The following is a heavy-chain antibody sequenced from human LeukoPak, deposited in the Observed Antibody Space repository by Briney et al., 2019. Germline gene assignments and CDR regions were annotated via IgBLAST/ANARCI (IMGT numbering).Heavy chain of an antibody. CDR2: IWYDGSNK. CDR1: GFTFSSYG. D-gene: IGHD3-16*01. CDR3: ARDYENWFDP. V-gene: IGHV3-33*01. Sequence: PGRSLRLSCAASGFTFSSYGMHWVRQAPGKGLEWVAAIWYDGSNKYYADSVKGRFTISRDNSKNTLYLQMNSLRAEDTAVYYCARDYENWFDPWGQGTLVTVSS. J-gene: IGHJ5*02.